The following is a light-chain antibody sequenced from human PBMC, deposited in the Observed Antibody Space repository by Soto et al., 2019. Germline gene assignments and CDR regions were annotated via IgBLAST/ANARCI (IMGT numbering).Light chain of an antibody. CDR1: QSVTSNY. CDR3: LQYGTPPHST. CDR2: GAS. V-gene: IGKV3-20*01. Sequence: EIVLTQSPGTLSLSPGERATLSCRASQSVTSNYLAWYQHKPGLAPRFLIYGASTRAGGIPDRFSGSGSGTDFTLTISRLEPEDFAVYYCLQYGTPPHSTFGQGTKVEFK. J-gene: IGKJ1*01.